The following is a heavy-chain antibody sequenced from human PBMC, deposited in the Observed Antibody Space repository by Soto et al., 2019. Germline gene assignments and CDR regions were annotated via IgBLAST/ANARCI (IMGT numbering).Heavy chain of an antibody. CDR3: AHRRSEGPFGY. CDR1: GFSLSTSGVG. J-gene: IGHJ4*02. Sequence: QITLKESGPTLVKPTQTLTLTCTFSGFSLSTSGVGVGWIRQPPGKALGWLALIYGDDDKRYSPTLKGRLPIPPDPPTNRLGLTMTAVDAVDTATCFWAHRRSEGPFGYWGQGTLVTVSS. CDR2: IYGDDDK. V-gene: IGHV2-5*02. D-gene: IGHD1-26*01.